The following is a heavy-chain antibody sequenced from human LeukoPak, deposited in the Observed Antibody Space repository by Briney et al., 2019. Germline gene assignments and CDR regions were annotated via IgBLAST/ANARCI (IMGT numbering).Heavy chain of an antibody. Sequence: ASVKVSCKASGYTFTSYAMNWVRQAPGQGLERMGWINTNTGNPTYAQGFTGRFVFSLDTSVSTAYLQISSLKAEDTAVYYCASTPRSVSSGWPGYDAFDIWGQGTMVTVSS. CDR3: ASTPRSVSSGWPGYDAFDI. V-gene: IGHV7-4-1*02. J-gene: IGHJ3*02. CDR2: INTNTGNP. D-gene: IGHD6-19*01. CDR1: GYTFTSYA.